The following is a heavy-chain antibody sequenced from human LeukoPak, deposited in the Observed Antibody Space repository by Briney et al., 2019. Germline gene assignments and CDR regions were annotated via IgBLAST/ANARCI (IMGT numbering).Heavy chain of an antibody. CDR3: AKLLRSSWLPSCD. J-gene: IGHJ4*02. V-gene: IGHV3-30*18. D-gene: IGHD6-13*01. CDR2: ISHDGSNK. Sequence: GRSLRLSCAASGFTFSSYGMHWVRQAPGKGLEWVAVISHDGSNKYYADSVKGRFTISRDNSKNTLYLQMNSLRAEDTAVYYCAKLLRSSWLPSCDWGQGTLVTVSS. CDR1: GFTFSSYG.